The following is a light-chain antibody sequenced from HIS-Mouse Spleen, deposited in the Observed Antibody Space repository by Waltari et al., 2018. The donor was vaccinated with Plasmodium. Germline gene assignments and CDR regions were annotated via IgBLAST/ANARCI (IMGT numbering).Light chain of an antibody. V-gene: IGLV3-1*01. Sequence: SYELTQLPSVSVSPGQTASITCSGDKLGDKYACWYQQKPGQSPVLVSYQDSKRPSGFPERFSGSNSGNTATLTISGTQAMDEADYYCQAWDSSTVVFGGGTKLTVL. CDR3: QAWDSSTVV. CDR1: KLGDKY. CDR2: QDS. J-gene: IGLJ2*01.